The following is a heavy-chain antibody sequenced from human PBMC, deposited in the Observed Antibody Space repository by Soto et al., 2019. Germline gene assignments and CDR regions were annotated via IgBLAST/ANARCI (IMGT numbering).Heavy chain of an antibody. CDR3: ARETAMAPYQYYGMDG. CDR2: INPSGGST. V-gene: IGHV1-46*01. J-gene: IGHJ6*04. D-gene: IGHD5-18*01. CDR1: GSTFTSYY. Sequence: VSCKASGSTFTSYYMHWVRQAPGQGLEWMGIINPSGGSTSYAQKFQGRVTMTRDTSTSTVYMELSSLRSEDTAVYYCARETAMAPYQYYGMDGWGKGYTV.